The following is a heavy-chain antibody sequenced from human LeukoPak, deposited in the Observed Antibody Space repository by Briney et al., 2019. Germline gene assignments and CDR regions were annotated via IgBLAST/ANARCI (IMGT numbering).Heavy chain of an antibody. D-gene: IGHD6-19*01. CDR2: LTWNGQIT. CDR3: AKGPLTEVAGTTWDY. CDR1: GFTLHDYT. J-gene: IGHJ4*02. Sequence: GGSLRLSCVVSGFTLHDYTMHWVRQIPGKGLEWVALLTWNGQITSYGDSVKGRFTISRDNSKNTLYLQMNSLRAEDTAVYYCAKGPLTEVAGTTWDYWGQGTPVTVSS. V-gene: IGHV3-43*01.